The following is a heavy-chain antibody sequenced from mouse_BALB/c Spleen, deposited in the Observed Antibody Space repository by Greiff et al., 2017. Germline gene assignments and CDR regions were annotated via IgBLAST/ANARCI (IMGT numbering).Heavy chain of an antibody. CDR3: ARRGDDYYFDY. Sequence: EVMLVESGGDLVKPGGSLKLSCAASGFTFSSYGMSWVRQTPDKRLEWVATISSGGSYTYYPDSVKGRFTISRDNAKNTLYLQMSSLKSEDTAMYYCARRGDDYYFDYWGQGTTLTVSS. D-gene: IGHD2-4*01. CDR1: GFTFSSYG. V-gene: IGHV5-6*02. J-gene: IGHJ2*01. CDR2: ISSGGSYT.